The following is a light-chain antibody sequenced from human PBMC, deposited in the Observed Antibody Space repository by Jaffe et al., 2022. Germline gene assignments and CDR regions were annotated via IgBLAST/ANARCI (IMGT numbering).Light chain of an antibody. J-gene: IGKJ5*01. CDR1: QSVTIK. CDR2: GAS. Sequence: EVVMTQSPVTLSVSPGERVTLSCRASQSVTIKVAWYYQKPGQGPRLLIYGASNRATDIPARFSGSGSGTEFTLTISSLQSEDSGVYYCQQYHDWPPITFGQGTRLEIK. CDR3: QQYHDWPPIT. V-gene: IGKV3-15*01.